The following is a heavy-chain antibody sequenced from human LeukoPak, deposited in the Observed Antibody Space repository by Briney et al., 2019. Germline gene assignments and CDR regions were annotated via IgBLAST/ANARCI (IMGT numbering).Heavy chain of an antibody. V-gene: IGHV3-7*01. CDR3: ARGGYYDTSGYRPLDY. CDR2: IKQDGSEK. D-gene: IGHD3-22*01. J-gene: IGHJ4*02. CDR1: GFTFSSYW. Sequence: GGSLRLSRAASGFTFSSYWMSWVRQAPGKGLEWVANIKQDGSEKYYVDSVKGRFTISRDNDKNSLYLQVNSLRAEDTAVYYCARGGYYDTSGYRPLDYWGQGTLVTISS.